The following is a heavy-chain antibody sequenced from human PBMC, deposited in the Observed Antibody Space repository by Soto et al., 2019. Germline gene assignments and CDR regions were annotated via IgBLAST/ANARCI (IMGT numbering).Heavy chain of an antibody. J-gene: IGHJ5*02. V-gene: IGHV4-30-4*01. CDR2: IYYSGST. D-gene: IGHD4-17*01. CDR1: GGSISSGGYY. CDR3: ARAYGDTSVFGFDP. Sequence: QVQLQESGPGLVRPTQTLSLTCTVSGGSISSGGYYWSWIRQPPGKGLEWIGYIYYSGSTYYNPSLKSRVTISVDTSKNQFSLKLSSVTAADTDVHYCARAYGDTSVFGFDPWGQGTLVTVSS.